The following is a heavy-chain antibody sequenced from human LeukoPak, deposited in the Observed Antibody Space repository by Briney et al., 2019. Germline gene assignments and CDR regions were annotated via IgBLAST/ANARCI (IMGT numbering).Heavy chain of an antibody. J-gene: IGHJ4*02. Sequence: SETLCLTCTVSGGSISSYYWSWIRQPPGKGLEWIGYIYYSGSTNYNPSLKSRVTISVDTSKNQFSLKLSSVTAADTAVYYCARGIPAFDYWGQGTLVTVSS. CDR3: ARGIPAFDY. CDR2: IYYSGST. V-gene: IGHV4-59*01. CDR1: GGSISSYY. D-gene: IGHD1-14*01.